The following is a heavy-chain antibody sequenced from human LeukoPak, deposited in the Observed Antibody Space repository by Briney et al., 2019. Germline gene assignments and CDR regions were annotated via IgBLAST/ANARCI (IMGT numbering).Heavy chain of an antibody. CDR1: GFTFSGYA. CDR2: ISGSGDYT. CDR3: AKAASSSWPSYYYGMDV. Sequence: GGSLRLSCAVSGFTFSGYAMSWVRQAPGKGLEWVSTISGSGDYTYYADSVKGRFSISRDNSKNTVYLQMSSLRVDDTAVYYCAKAASSSWPSYYYGMDVWGQGTTVTVSS. D-gene: IGHD6-13*01. J-gene: IGHJ6*02. V-gene: IGHV3-23*01.